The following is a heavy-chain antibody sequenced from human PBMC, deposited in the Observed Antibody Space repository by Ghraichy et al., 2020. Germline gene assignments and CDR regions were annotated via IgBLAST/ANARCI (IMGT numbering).Heavy chain of an antibody. CDR3: ARAWKGMDV. D-gene: IGHD1-1*01. V-gene: IGHV3-33*01. CDR2: IWYDGSNK. Sequence: GGSLRLSCAASGFTFSRYAMHWVRQAPGKGLEWVAVIWYDGSNKYYADSVKGRFTISRDNSKNTLYLQMNSLRGEDTAVHYCARAWKGMDVWGQGTTVTVSS. J-gene: IGHJ6*02. CDR1: GFTFSRYA.